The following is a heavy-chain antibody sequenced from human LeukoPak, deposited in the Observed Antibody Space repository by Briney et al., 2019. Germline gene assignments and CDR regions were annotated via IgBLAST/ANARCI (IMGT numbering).Heavy chain of an antibody. CDR1: GFTFSSYA. CDR2: ISGSGGST. CDR3: AKDRHPYGDQQRFPLDY. Sequence: PGGSLRLSCAASGFTFSSYAMSWVRQAPGKGLEWVSAISGSGGSTYYADSVKGRFTISRDNSKNTLYLQMNSLRAEDTAVYYCAKDRHPYGDQQRFPLDYWGQGTLVTVSS. D-gene: IGHD4-17*01. J-gene: IGHJ4*02. V-gene: IGHV3-23*01.